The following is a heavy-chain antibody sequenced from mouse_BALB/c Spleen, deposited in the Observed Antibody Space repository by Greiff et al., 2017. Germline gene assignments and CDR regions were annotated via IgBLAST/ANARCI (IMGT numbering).Heavy chain of an antibody. V-gene: IGHV1S56*01. D-gene: IGHD2-14*01. CDR1: GYTFTSYD. J-gene: IGHJ2*01. CDR3: ARSRGNYFDD. CDR2: IYPGDGST. Sequence: VQRVESGPELVKPGASVKISCKASGYTFTSYDINWVKQRPGQGLEWIGWIYPGDGSTNYNEKFKGKATLTADKSSSTAYMQLSSLTSENSAVYFCARSRGNYFDDWGQGTTLTVSS.